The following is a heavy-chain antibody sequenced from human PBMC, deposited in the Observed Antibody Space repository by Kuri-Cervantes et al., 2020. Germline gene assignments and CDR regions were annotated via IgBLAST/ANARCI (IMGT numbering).Heavy chain of an antibody. CDR2: MNPNSGNT. J-gene: IGHJ4*02. V-gene: IGHV1-8*01. Sequence: ASVKVSCKASGYTFTSYDINWVRQATGQGLEWMGWMNPNSGNTGYAQKFQGRVTMTRNTSISTAYMELSSLRAEDTALYYCAKDIDEYSYGPKFDYWGQGTLVTVSS. CDR1: GYTFTSYD. D-gene: IGHD5-18*01. CDR3: AKDIDEYSYGPKFDY.